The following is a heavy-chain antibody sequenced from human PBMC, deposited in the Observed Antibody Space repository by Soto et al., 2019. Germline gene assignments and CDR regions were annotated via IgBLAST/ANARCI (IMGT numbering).Heavy chain of an antibody. CDR3: AREPGGVTMVRGPPLAGWFDP. Sequence: QVQLQESRPGLVKPSQTLSLTCTVSGGSISSGGYYWSWIRQHPGEGLEWIWYIYYSGSTYYNPSLKSRVIISVSTSKNQFSLRLSSVTAADTAVYYSAREPGGVTMVRGPPLAGWFDPWGQGTLVTVSS. V-gene: IGHV4-31*03. CDR2: IYYSGST. CDR1: GGSISSGGYY. J-gene: IGHJ5*02. D-gene: IGHD3-10*01.